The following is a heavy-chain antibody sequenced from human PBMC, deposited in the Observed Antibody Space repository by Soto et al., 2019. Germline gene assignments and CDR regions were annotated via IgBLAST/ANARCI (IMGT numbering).Heavy chain of an antibody. Sequence: GGSLRLSCAASGFTFSSYAMSWVRQAPGKGLEWVSAISGSGGSTYYADSVKGRFTISTEHSKNTMILQMNSLRAEDTAVYYCAKVVLGYCSSTSCQTHYGMDVWGQGTTVTVSS. CDR2: ISGSGGST. CDR1: GFTFSSYA. J-gene: IGHJ6*02. V-gene: IGHV3-23*01. D-gene: IGHD2-2*01. CDR3: AKVVLGYCSSTSCQTHYGMDV.